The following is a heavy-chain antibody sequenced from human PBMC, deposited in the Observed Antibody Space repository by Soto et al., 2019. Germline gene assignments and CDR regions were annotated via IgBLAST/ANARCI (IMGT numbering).Heavy chain of an antibody. CDR1: GFAFSNYT. V-gene: IGHV3-21*01. J-gene: IGHJ3*02. CDR3: ARVRDFSGGDAFDI. Sequence: GGSLRLSCAASGFAFSNYTFNWVRQAPGKGLEWVSSISSTFNYIYYGDSVKGRFTMSRDNAKNSLFLQMNSLRAEDTAVYYCARVRDFSGGDAFDIWGQGTMVTVSS. D-gene: IGHD2-15*01. CDR2: ISSTFNYI.